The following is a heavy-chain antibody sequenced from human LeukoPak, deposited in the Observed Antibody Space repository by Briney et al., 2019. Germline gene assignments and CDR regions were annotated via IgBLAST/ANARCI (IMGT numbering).Heavy chain of an antibody. CDR3: ASPLPPSSGFFDY. Sequence: GGSLRLSCAASGFTFSSYAMSWVRQAPGKGLEWVSAISGSGGSTYYADSVKGRFTISRDNSKNTLYLQTNSLRAEDTAVYYCASPLPPSSGFFDYWGQGTLVTVSS. CDR2: ISGSGGST. V-gene: IGHV3-23*01. CDR1: GFTFSSYA. J-gene: IGHJ4*02. D-gene: IGHD5-12*01.